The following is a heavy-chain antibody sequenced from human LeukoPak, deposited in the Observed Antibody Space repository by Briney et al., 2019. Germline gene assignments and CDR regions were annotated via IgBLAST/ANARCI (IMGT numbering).Heavy chain of an antibody. V-gene: IGHV4-39*07. CDR1: GGSISSSSYY. CDR3: ASADSSGYYSLHY. D-gene: IGHD3-22*01. Sequence: SETLSLTCTVSGGSISSSSYYWGWIRQPPGKGLEWIGSIYYSGSTYYNPSLKSRVTISVDTSKNQFSLKLSSVTAADTAVYYCASADSSGYYSLHYWGQGTLVTVSS. CDR2: IYYSGST. J-gene: IGHJ4*02.